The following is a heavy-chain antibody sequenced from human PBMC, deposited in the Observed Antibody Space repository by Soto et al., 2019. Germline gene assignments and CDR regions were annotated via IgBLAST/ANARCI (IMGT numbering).Heavy chain of an antibody. Sequence: GGSLRLSCAASGFTFSDYAMHWVRQAPGKGLEWVAVVSHDGRNTHYADSVKGRFTISRDSSKNTLYLDMNGLRAEDTATYYCAKLPSSGFYYFDYWGQGTPVTVSS. J-gene: IGHJ4*02. CDR2: VSHDGRNT. CDR1: GFTFSDYA. CDR3: AKLPSSGFYYFDY. D-gene: IGHD3-22*01. V-gene: IGHV3-30*18.